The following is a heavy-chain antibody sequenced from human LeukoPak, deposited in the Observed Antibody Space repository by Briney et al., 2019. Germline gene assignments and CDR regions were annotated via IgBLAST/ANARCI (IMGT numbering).Heavy chain of an antibody. V-gene: IGHV3-30*02. CDR3: AKDRWVGATDYFDY. Sequence: GGSLRLSCAASEFTFSSYGMHWVRQAPGKGLEWVAFMRNDGSNKYYADSVKGRFTISRDNFKKTMFLEMNSLRTEDTAVYHCAKDRWVGATDYFDYWGQGTQVTVST. D-gene: IGHD1-26*01. J-gene: IGHJ4*02. CDR2: MRNDGSNK. CDR1: EFTFSSYG.